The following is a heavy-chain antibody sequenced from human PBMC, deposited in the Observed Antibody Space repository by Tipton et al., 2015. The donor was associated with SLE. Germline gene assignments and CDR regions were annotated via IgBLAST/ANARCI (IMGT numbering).Heavy chain of an antibody. CDR2: INHRGST. CDR3: VRGGGSSSGRWFDP. J-gene: IGHJ5*02. D-gene: IGHD3-10*01. V-gene: IGHV4-34*01. CDR1: GGSFSGY. Sequence: TLSLTCAVYGGSFSGYWSWIRQPPGKGLEYIGEINHRGSTNYNPSLKSRVTISVDTSKNQFSLKLTYVTAADTAVYYCVRGGGSSSGRWFDPWGRGTLVTVSS.